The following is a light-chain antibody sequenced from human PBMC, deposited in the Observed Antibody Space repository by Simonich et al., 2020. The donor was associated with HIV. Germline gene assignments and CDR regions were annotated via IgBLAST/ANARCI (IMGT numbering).Light chain of an antibody. CDR1: QSVSSN. V-gene: IGKV3-11*01. CDR3: QQRSNWPPWT. Sequence: EIVLTQSPATLSLSLGERATLSCRASQSVSSNLAWYQQKPGQAPRLLIYDASNRATCIPARFSGSGSGTDFTLTISSLEPEDFAVYYCQQRSNWPPWTFGQGTKVEIK. J-gene: IGKJ1*01. CDR2: DAS.